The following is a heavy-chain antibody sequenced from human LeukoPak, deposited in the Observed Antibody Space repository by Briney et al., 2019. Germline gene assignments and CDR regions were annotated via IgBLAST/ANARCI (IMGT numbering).Heavy chain of an antibody. D-gene: IGHD1-26*01. CDR2: IYHSGST. V-gene: IGHV4-38-2*02. CDR3: ARVGIDSGSFADFDY. CDR1: GYSISSDYY. J-gene: IGHJ4*02. Sequence: TETLSLTCTVSGYSISSDYYWGWIRQPPGKGLEWIGSIYHSGSTYYNPSLKSRVTISVDTFKDQFSLKLSSVTAADTAVYFCARVGIDSGSFADFDYWGQGTLVTVSS.